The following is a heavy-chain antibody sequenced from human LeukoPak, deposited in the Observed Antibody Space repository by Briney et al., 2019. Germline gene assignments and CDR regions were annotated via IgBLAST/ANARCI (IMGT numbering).Heavy chain of an antibody. V-gene: IGHV4-30-4*08. CDR3: ARESTYYDTLTGYLRPRYFDY. CDR2: IYYSGST. J-gene: IGHJ4*02. D-gene: IGHD3-9*01. Sequence: PSETLSLTCTFSGGSISSGDYYWSWIRQPPGKGLEWIGYIYYSGSTYYNPSLQSRVTISVDTSKNQFSLKLSSVTAADTAVYYCARESTYYDTLTGYLRPRYFDYWGQGTLVTVPS. CDR1: GGSISSGDYY.